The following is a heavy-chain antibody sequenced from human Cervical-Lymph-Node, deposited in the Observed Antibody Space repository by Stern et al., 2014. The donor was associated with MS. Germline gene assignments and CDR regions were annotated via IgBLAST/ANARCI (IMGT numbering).Heavy chain of an antibody. CDR1: GFTLSSYW. Sequence: EVQLVESGGGLVQPGGSLRLSCEASGFTLSSYWMNWVRQAPGKGLEWVANIKPDGSEESHVDSVKGRFTISRDNAKNSLYLQMNNLRAEDTAVYYCARESAFWGQGTLVTVSS. CDR2: IKPDGSEE. V-gene: IGHV3-7*01. CDR3: ARESAF. J-gene: IGHJ4*02.